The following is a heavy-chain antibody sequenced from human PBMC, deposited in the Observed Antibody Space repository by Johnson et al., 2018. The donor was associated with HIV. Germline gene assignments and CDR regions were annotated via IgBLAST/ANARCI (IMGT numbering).Heavy chain of an antibody. CDR2: TSGSCSTI. V-gene: IGHV3-11*04. CDR1: GFTFSDYY. D-gene: IGHD2-2*01. CDR3: ARNGLVPAAKGVAFDI. J-gene: IGHJ3*02. Sequence: QVQLVESGGGLVKPGGSLRLSCAASGFTFSDYYMSWNRQAPGQGLEWASYTSGSCSTIYYADSVRARFTISRDNAKNSLYLQMNSLRAEDTAVYYCARNGLVPAAKGVAFDIWGQGTMVTGSS.